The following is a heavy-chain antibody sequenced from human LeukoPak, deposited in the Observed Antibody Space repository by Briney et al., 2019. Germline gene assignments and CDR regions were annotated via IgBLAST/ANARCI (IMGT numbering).Heavy chain of an antibody. J-gene: IGHJ4*02. CDR2: INERATII. CDR3: VRDLILVWTPGDDFDH. V-gene: IGHV3-74*01. D-gene: IGHD3-16*01. Sequence: GGSLRLSCAASGLTFSSYAMSWVRQAPGKGLEWVSRINERATIISYADSVKGRFTISRENARNTLYLQMNSLTAEDTAVYYCVRDLILVWTPGDDFDHWGQGTLVTVSS. CDR1: GLTFSSYA.